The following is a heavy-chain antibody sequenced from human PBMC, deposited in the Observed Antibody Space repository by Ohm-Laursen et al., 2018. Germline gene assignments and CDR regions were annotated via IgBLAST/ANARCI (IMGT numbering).Heavy chain of an antibody. J-gene: IGHJ1*01. Sequence: SLRLSCAASGFTFSDYYMSWIRQAPGKGLEWLSYISSSGTTKYYADSVKGRFTISRDNSKNTHYLQMNSLSAEDTAVYYCAQTWAEVGPRGEYFQHWGQGTLVTVSS. D-gene: IGHD3/OR15-3a*01. V-gene: IGHV3-11*01. CDR3: AQTWAEVGPRGEYFQH. CDR1: GFTFSDYY. CDR2: ISSSGTTK.